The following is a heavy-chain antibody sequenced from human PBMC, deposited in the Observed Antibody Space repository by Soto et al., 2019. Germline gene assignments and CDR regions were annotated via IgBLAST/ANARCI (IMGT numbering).Heavy chain of an antibody. V-gene: IGHV3-30*18. CDR2: MSYDGSNK. CDR1: GFTFSRYG. D-gene: IGHD4-17*01. CDR3: AKDLTTTVTTYYFDY. Sequence: GGSLRLSCAASGFTFSRYGMHWVRQAPGKGLEWVAVMSYDGSNKYYADSVKGRFTISRDNSKNTLYLQMNSLRAEDTAVYYCAKDLTTTVTTYYFDYWGQGTLVTVSS. J-gene: IGHJ4*02.